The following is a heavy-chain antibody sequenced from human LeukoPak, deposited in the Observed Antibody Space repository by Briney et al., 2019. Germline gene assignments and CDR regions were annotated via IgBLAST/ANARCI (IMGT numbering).Heavy chain of an antibody. V-gene: IGHV4-39*07. J-gene: IGHJ4*02. D-gene: IGHD3-22*01. CDR2: IYYTGST. CDR3: ARVTGYMIEDYFDY. Sequence: PSETLSLTCTVSGGSISSSSYYWAWIRQPPGKGLEWIGSIYYTGSTYYNPSLKSRVTISVDTSKNQFSLRLSSVTAADTAVYYCARVTGYMIEDYFDYWGQGTLVTVSS. CDR1: GGSISSSSYY.